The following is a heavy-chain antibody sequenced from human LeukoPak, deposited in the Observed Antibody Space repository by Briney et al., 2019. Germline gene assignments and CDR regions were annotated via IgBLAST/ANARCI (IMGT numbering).Heavy chain of an antibody. J-gene: IGHJ6*03. CDR2: IGSSSFKI. CDR1: AFTFARYA. Sequence: GGSLRLSCAASAFTFARYAMNWVRQAPGKGLEWVSYIGSSSFKIGYADSVKGRFTISRDNSKNSLYLQMDSLRVEDTAVYYCVRDPSYGSSWYYYMDVWGKGTTVTVSS. CDR3: VRDPSYGSSWYYYMDV. D-gene: IGHD6-13*01. V-gene: IGHV3-48*04.